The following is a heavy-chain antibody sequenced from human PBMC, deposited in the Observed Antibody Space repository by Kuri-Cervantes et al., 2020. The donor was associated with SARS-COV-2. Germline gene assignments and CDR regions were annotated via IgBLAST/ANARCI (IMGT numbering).Heavy chain of an antibody. V-gene: IGHV4-61*01. J-gene: IGHJ5*02. Sequence: ETLSLTCTVSGASMSDPMSHYYWNWIRLTPGKGLEWIGYIFHTGSNSQNPSLKSRVTISLDTSKNQFSLSLNSVTPADTAVYYCASKLFGEHWFDPWGQGILVTVSS. CDR3: ASKLFGEHWFDP. D-gene: IGHD3-10*01. CDR2: IFHTGSN. CDR1: GASMSDPMSHYY.